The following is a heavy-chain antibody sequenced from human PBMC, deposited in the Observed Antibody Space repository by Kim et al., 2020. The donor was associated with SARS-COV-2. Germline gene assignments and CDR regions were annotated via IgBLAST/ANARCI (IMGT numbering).Heavy chain of an antibody. CDR3: AKDPMVRGVQDY. D-gene: IGHD3-10*01. Sequence: YYAAPVQGRFTISRDNSQNTLYLQMNSLRAEDTAVYCCAKDPMVRGVQDYWGQGTLVTVSS. J-gene: IGHJ4*02. V-gene: IGHV3-23*01.